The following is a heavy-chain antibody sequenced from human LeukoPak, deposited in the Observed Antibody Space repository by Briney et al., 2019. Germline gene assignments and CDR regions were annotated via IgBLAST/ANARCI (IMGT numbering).Heavy chain of an antibody. J-gene: IGHJ4*02. CDR1: GFTLRSYT. CDR2: IGISSNKI. CDR3: ARETYYYDSSGTGPFDY. Sequence: GGSLRLSCAASGFTLRSYTMNWVRQAPGKGLEWVSSIGISSNKIYYADSVKGRFIISRDNAKNTLYLQMNSLRAEDTAVYYCARETYYYDSSGTGPFDYWGQGTLVTVSS. D-gene: IGHD3-22*01. V-gene: IGHV3-21*01.